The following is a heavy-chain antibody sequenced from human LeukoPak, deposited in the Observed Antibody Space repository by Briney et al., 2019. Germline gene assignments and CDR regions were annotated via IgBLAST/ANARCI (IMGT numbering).Heavy chain of an antibody. CDR1: GFTFRSDA. D-gene: IGHD2-2*02. CDR3: AKHHCSSTSCYRVFDF. Sequence: PGGSLRLSCAASGFTFRSDAMSWVRQAPGKGLEWVSGISGSGGTTYYADSVKGRFTISRDNSKNTLYLQMNSLRAGDTAVYYCAKHHCSSTSCYRVFDFWGQGTLVTVSS. V-gene: IGHV3-23*01. CDR2: ISGSGGTT. J-gene: IGHJ4*02.